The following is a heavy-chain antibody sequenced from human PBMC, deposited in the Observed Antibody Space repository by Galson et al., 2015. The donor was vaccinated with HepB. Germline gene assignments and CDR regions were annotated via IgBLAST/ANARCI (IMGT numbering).Heavy chain of an antibody. J-gene: IGHJ4*02. CDR3: ARENHHKLDF. V-gene: IGHV3-7*01. Sequence: SLRLSCAASGFTFSRYWMSWVRQAPGKGLEWAANIKQDGSQEWYVDSVKGRFTISRDNAKNSLYLQMNSLRAEDTAVYFCARENHHKLDFWGQGTLVTVSS. CDR1: GFTFSRYW. CDR2: IKQDGSQE. D-gene: IGHD1-14*01.